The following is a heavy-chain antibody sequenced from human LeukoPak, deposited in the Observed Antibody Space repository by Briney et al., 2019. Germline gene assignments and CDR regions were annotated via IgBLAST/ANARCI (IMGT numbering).Heavy chain of an antibody. CDR1: GFTFDDYA. Sequence: PGGSLRLSCAASGFTFDDYAMHWVRQAPGKGLEWVSGISWNSGSIGYADSVKGRFTISRDNAKNSLHLQMNSLRAEDTALYYCAESTNYDILTEFDDWGQGTLVTVSS. CDR3: AESTNYDILTEFDD. CDR2: ISWNSGSI. J-gene: IGHJ4*02. D-gene: IGHD3-9*01. V-gene: IGHV3-9*01.